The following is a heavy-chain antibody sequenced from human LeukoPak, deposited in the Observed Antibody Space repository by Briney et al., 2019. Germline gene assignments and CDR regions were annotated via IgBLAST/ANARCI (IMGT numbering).Heavy chain of an antibody. CDR2: IIPIFGTA. J-gene: IGHJ4*02. CDR1: GGTFSSYA. Sequence: GASVKVSCKASGGTFSSYAISWVRQAPGQGPEWMGGIIPIFGTANYAQKFQGRVTITADESTGTAYMELCSLRSEDTAVYCCSREIYGSGSYFDYWGQGTLVTVSS. D-gene: IGHD3-10*01. V-gene: IGHV1-69*13. CDR3: SREIYGSGSYFDY.